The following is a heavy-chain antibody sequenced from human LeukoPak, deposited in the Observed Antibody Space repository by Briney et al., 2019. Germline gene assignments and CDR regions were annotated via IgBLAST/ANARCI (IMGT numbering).Heavy chain of an antibody. J-gene: IGHJ6*02. CDR1: GGSISSYY. V-gene: IGHV4-59*08. CDR3: ARQFGKYSGYEVDYYYYYGMDV. D-gene: IGHD5-12*01. CDR2: IYYSGST. Sequence: SETLSLTCTVSGGSISSYYWSWIRQPPGKGLEWIGYIYYSGSTNYNPSLKSRVTISVDTSKNQFSLKLSSVTAADTAAYYCARQFGKYSGYEVDYYYYYGMDVWGQGTTVTVSS.